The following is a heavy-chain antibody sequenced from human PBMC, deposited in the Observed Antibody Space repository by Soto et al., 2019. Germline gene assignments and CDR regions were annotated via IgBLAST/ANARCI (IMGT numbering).Heavy chain of an antibody. J-gene: IGHJ6*03. D-gene: IGHD2-2*01. Sequence: EVQLVESGGGLVQPGGSLRLSCVVSGFTFGSYAMSWVRQAPEKGPEWVAILGGNGFTTYYADSVQGRFTISGEKSKSTLFLQMNRLRADDTCVYYCAKALRPSLNFFYYMDVWGRGTSVTVSS. CDR2: LGGNGFTT. CDR3: AKALRPSLNFFYYMDV. CDR1: GFTFGSYA. V-gene: IGHV3-23*04.